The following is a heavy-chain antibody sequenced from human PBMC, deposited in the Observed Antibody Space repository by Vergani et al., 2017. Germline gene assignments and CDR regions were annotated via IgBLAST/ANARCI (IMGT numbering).Heavy chain of an antibody. J-gene: IGHJ6*02. CDR1: GGSISSGAYY. Sequence: QVQLQESGPGLVKPSQTLSLTCTVSGGSISSGAYYWSWIRQPPGKGLEWIGYIYYSGRTYYNPSLKSRVTISVDTSKNQFSRMLSSVTVANTAVYYCVIVGVVXGISYYYYNYGMDVWGQGTTVTVSS. D-gene: IGHD3-3*01. V-gene: IGHV4-30-4*08. CDR3: VIVGVVXGISYYYYNYGMDV. CDR2: IYYSGRT.